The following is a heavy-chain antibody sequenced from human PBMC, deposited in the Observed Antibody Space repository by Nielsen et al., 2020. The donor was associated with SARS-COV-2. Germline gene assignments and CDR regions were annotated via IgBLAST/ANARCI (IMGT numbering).Heavy chain of an antibody. V-gene: IGHV5-10-1*01. D-gene: IGHD3-10*01. Sequence: GGSLRLSCKASGDGLSSYWISWVRQMPEKGPEWMGRIDPSDSYINYSPSFQGHVTISADKSISTAYLQWSSLKASDTAMYYCARHSNYYGSGTMSGWFDPWGQGTLVTVSS. J-gene: IGHJ5*02. CDR2: IDPSDSYI. CDR3: ARHSNYYGSGTMSGWFDP. CDR1: GDGLSSYW.